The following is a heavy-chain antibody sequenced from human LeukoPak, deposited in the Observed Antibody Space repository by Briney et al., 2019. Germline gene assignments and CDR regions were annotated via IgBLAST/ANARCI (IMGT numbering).Heavy chain of an antibody. D-gene: IGHD2-15*01. CDR2: ISNNGGYT. CDR1: GFTFSSYG. V-gene: IGHV3-23*01. CDR3: AKQLGYCSDGSCYFPY. Sequence: KTGGSLRLSCAASGFTFSSYGISWVRQAPGKGLEWVSAISNNGGYTYYADSVQGRFTISRDNSKSTLCLQMNSLRAEDTAVYYCAKQLGYCSDGSCYFPYWGQGTLVTVSS. J-gene: IGHJ4*02.